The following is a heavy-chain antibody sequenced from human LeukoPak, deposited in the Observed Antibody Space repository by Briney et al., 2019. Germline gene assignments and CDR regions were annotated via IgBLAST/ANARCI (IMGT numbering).Heavy chain of an antibody. CDR2: IYYSGST. D-gene: IGHD4-17*01. J-gene: IGHJ4*01. CDR1: GGSISSYY. Sequence: SETLSHTCTVSGGSISSYYWSWIRQPPGKGLEWIGYIYYSGSTNYNPSLKSRVTISVDTSKNQFSLKLSSVTAADTAVYYCARPHLDHGDLFDYWGQGTMVTVSS. V-gene: IGHV4-59*01. CDR3: ARPHLDHGDLFDY.